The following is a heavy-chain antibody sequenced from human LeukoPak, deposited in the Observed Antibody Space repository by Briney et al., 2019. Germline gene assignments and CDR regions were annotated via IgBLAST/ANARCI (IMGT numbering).Heavy chain of an antibody. CDR3: ARTTEGYCRGRSCYSYYYYMDV. Sequence: PSETLSFTCAVSGGSISSYYWSWIRQPPGKGLEWIGYIYYSGSTNYNPSLKRRVTISVDTSKNQFSLKLSSVTAADTAVYYCARTTEGYCRGRSCYSYYYYMDVWGRGTTVTVSS. CDR1: GGSISSYY. CDR2: IYYSGST. D-gene: IGHD2-15*01. J-gene: IGHJ6*03. V-gene: IGHV4-59*01.